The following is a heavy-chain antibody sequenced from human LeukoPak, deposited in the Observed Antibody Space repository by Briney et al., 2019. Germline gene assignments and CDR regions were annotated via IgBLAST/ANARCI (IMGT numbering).Heavy chain of an antibody. D-gene: IGHD6-6*01. CDR2: INPNSGGT. V-gene: IGHV1-2*02. Sequence: YMHWVRQAPGQGLEWMGWINPNSGGTNYAQKFQGRVTMTRDTSISTAYMELSRLRSDDTAVYYCARGKGYSSSSADYYGMDVWGQGTTVTVSS. CDR3: ARGKGYSSSSADYYGMDV. J-gene: IGHJ6*02. CDR1: Y.